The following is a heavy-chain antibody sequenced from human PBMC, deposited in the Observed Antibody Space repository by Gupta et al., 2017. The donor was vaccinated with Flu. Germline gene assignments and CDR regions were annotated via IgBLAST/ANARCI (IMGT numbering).Heavy chain of an antibody. CDR2: INHSGST. J-gene: IGHJ6*02. Sequence: QVQLQQWGAGLLKPSETLSLTCAVYGGSFSGYYWSWTRQPPGKGLEWIGEINHSGSTNYNPSLKSRVTISVDTSKNQFSLKLSSVTAADTAVYYCAREGGRGAAAGKSYYYYYGMDVWGQGTTVTVSS. D-gene: IGHD6-13*01. CDR3: AREGGRGAAAGKSYYYYYGMDV. V-gene: IGHV4-34*01. CDR1: GGSFSGYY.